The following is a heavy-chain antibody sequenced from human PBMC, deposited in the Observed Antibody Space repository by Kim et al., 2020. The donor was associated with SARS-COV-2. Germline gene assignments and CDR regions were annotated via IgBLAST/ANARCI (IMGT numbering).Heavy chain of an antibody. Sequence: SETLSLTCAVYGGSFSGYYWSWIRQPPGKGLEWIGEINHSGSTNYNPSLKSRVTISVDTSKNQSSLKLSSVTAADTAVYYCARKKRWFDPWGQRTLVTVSS. CDR2: INHSGST. CDR1: GGSFSGYY. J-gene: IGHJ5*02. CDR3: ARKKRWFDP. V-gene: IGHV4-34*01.